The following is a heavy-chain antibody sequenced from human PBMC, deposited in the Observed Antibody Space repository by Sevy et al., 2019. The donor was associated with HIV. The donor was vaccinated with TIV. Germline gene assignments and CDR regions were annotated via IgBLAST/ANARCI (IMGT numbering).Heavy chain of an antibody. CDR1: GYSISSGYY. CDR2: IYHSGST. CDR3: AREWAGSLDY. Sequence: SETLSLTCAVSGYSISSGYYWGWIRQPPGKGPEWIGSIYHSGSTYYNPSLKSRVTISVDTSKNQFSLKLSSVTAADTAVYYCAREWAGSLDYWGQGTLVTVSS. D-gene: IGHD6-19*01. V-gene: IGHV4-38-2*02. J-gene: IGHJ4*02.